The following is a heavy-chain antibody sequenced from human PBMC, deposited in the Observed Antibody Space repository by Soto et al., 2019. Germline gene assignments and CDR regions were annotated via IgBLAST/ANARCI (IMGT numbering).Heavy chain of an antibody. Sequence: PETLSLTCTVSCSSTTSAYSSWIRQPPGKGLEWLGYIFHSLGAKYNPSLGSRGTISLDTSKNQLSLSLRSVTAADTAIYFCVRDLNGSGDYWGQGTLVTVST. D-gene: IGHD3-10*01. CDR3: VRDLNGSGDY. J-gene: IGHJ4*02. V-gene: IGHV4-59*01. CDR1: CSSTTSAY. CDR2: IFHSLGA.